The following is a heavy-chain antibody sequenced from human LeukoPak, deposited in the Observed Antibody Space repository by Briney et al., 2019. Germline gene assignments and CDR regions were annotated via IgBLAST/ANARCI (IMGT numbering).Heavy chain of an antibody. J-gene: IGHJ4*02. D-gene: IGHD3-22*01. V-gene: IGHV4-39*07. CDR1: GGSISSSSYY. CDR3: ARAYYYDSSGYSPFDY. Sequence: SETLSLTCTVSGGSISSSSYYWGWIRQPPGKGLEWIGRIYTSGSTNYNPSLKSRVTMSVDTSKNQFSLKLSSVTAADTAVYYCARAYYYDSSGYSPFDYWGQGTLVTVSS. CDR2: IYTSGST.